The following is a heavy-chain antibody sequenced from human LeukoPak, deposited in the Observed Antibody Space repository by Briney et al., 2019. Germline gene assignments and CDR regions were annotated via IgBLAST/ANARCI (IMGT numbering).Heavy chain of an antibody. D-gene: IGHD1-26*01. J-gene: IGHJ4*02. Sequence: QPGRSLRLSCAASGFIFSSYGMHWVRQAPGKGLEWVAVIWYDGSNKNYVDSVKGRSTISRDNSKNTLYLQMNSLRAEDTAVYYCARDGSYYEIDYWGQGTLVTVSS. CDR1: GFIFSSYG. CDR3: ARDGSYYEIDY. V-gene: IGHV3-33*01. CDR2: IWYDGSNK.